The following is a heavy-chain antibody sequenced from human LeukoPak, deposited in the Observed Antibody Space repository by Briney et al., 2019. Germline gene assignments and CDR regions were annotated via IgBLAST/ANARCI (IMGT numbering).Heavy chain of an antibody. J-gene: IGHJ6*02. CDR3: ARGRYYDFWSGFHYYYGMDV. D-gene: IGHD3-3*01. V-gene: IGHV4-34*01. Sequence: SETLSLTCAVYGGSFSGYYWSWIRQPPGKGLEWIGEINHSGSTNYNPSLKSRVTISVDTSKNQFSLKLSSVTAADTAVYYCARGRYYDFWSGFHYYYGMDVWGQGTTVTVSS. CDR1: GGSFSGYY. CDR2: INHSGST.